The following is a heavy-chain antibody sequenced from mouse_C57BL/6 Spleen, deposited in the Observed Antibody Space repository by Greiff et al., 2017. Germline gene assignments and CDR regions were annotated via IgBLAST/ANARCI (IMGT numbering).Heavy chain of an antibody. D-gene: IGHD1-1*01. CDR3: ARRYYYGSSYDRYFDV. Sequence: EVKLVESGGGLVKPGGSLKLSCAASGFTFSDYGMHWVRQAPEKGLEWVAYISSGSSTIYYADTVKGRFTISRDNAKNTLFLQMTSLRSEDTAMYYCARRYYYGSSYDRYFDVWGTGTTVTVSS. CDR2: ISSGSSTI. CDR1: GFTFSDYG. V-gene: IGHV5-17*01. J-gene: IGHJ1*03.